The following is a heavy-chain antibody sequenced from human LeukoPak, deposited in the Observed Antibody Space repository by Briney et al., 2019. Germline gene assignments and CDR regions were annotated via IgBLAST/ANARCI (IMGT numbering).Heavy chain of an antibody. CDR2: IYYSGST. D-gene: IGHD3-10*01. CDR1: GGSISSGGYY. CDR3: ASSTVWFGELFPLSFDY. Sequence: SQTLSLTCTVSGGSISSGGYYWSWIRQHPGKGLEWIRYIYYSGSTYYNPSLKSRVTISVDTSKNQFSLKLSSVTAADTAVYYCASSTVWFGELFPLSFDYWGQGTLVTVSS. J-gene: IGHJ4*02. V-gene: IGHV4-31*03.